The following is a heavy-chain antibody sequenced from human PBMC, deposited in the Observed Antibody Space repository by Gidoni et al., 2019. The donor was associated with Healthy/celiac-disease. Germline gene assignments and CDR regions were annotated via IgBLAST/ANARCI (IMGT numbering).Heavy chain of an antibody. Sequence: QLPLQESGPGLVKPSETLSLPCTVSGGSISSSSYYWGWIRQPPVKGLEWIGSLYYSGSTYYNPSLKSRVTISVDTSKNQFSLKLSSVTAADTAVYYCARGVVVVPAAIIPYYFDYWGQGTLVTVSS. CDR1: GGSISSSSYY. CDR2: LYYSGST. V-gene: IGHV4-39*07. J-gene: IGHJ4*02. CDR3: ARGVVVVPAAIIPYYFDY. D-gene: IGHD2-2*01.